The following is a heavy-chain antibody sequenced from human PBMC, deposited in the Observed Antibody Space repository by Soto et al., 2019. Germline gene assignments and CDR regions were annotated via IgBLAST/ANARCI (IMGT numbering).Heavy chain of an antibody. CDR3: ARVGWCGYHRSHYYMDV. CDR2: MNPNSGNT. V-gene: IGHV1-8*01. Sequence: QVQLVLSGGVVKKPGASVKVSCKASGYTFTSYDINWVRQATGQGLEWMGWMNPNSGNTGYAQKFQGRVTMTRNTSISTAYMELSSLRSEDTAVYYCARVGWCGYHRSHYYMDVWSKGTTVTVSS. CDR1: GYTFTSYD. J-gene: IGHJ6*03. D-gene: IGHD3-3*01.